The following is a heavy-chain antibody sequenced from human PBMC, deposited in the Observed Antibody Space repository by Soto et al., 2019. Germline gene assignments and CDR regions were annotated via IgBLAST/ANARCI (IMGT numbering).Heavy chain of an antibody. CDR3: ARDRKVRYFDAMDV. CDR1: GFTFSSYA. Sequence: PGGSLRLSCAASGFTFSSYAMSWVRQAPGKGLEWVSAISGSGGSTYYADSVKGRFTISRDNAKNSLYLQMNSLRAEDTAVYYCARDRKVRYFDAMDVWGKGTTVTVSS. V-gene: IGHV3-23*01. J-gene: IGHJ6*03. D-gene: IGHD3-9*01. CDR2: ISGSGGST.